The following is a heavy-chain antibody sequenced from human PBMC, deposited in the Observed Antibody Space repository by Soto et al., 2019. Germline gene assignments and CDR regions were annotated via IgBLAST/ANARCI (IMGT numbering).Heavy chain of an antibody. Sequence: GGSLRLSCAASGFTFSSYGMHWVRQAPGKGLEWVAVIWYDGSNKYYADSVKGRFTISRDNSKNTLYLQMNSLRAEDTAVYYCARDQNGSGSYLHDYWGQGTLVTVSS. CDR2: IWYDGSNK. J-gene: IGHJ4*02. CDR3: ARDQNGSGSYLHDY. CDR1: GFTFSSYG. V-gene: IGHV3-33*01. D-gene: IGHD3-10*01.